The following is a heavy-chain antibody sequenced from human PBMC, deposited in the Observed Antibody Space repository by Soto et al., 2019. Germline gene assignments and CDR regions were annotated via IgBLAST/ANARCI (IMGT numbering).Heavy chain of an antibody. CDR3: ARERGFGCSGGSCYSLYYYYGMDV. CDR1: GYTFTSYG. CDR2: ISAYNGNT. V-gene: IGHV1-18*04. Sequence: QVQLVQSGAEVKKPGASVKVSCKASGYTFTSYGISWVRQAPGQGLEWMGWISAYNGNTNYAQRLQGRVTMTTDTSTSTAYMELRSVRFDDTAVYYCARERGFGCSGGSCYSLYYYYGMDVWCQGTTFTVSS. D-gene: IGHD2-15*01. J-gene: IGHJ6*02.